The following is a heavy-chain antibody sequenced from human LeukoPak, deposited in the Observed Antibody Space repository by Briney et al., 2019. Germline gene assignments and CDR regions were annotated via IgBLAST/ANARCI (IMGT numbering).Heavy chain of an antibody. CDR1: GDSISSYY. D-gene: IGHD6-13*01. CDR2: IYYSGST. Sequence: SETLSLTCTVSGDSISSYYWSWLRQPPGRGLEWVGYIYYSGSTNNNPSLKSRVTMSVDTSTNQFSLKLSSVTAADTAVYYCARVGDGSSWYETMNWFDPWGQGTLVTVSS. CDR3: ARVGDGSSWYETMNWFDP. J-gene: IGHJ5*02. V-gene: IGHV4-59*08.